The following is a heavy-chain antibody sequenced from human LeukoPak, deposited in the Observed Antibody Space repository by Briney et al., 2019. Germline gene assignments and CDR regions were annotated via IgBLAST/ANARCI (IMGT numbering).Heavy chain of an antibody. D-gene: IGHD3-10*01. J-gene: IGHJ3*02. CDR1: GFTFSSYS. CDR3: ARGGPLLLWFREPYAFDI. Sequence: TGGSLRLSCAASGFTFSSYSMNWVRRAPGKGLEWVSSISSSSYIYYADSVKGRFTISRDNAKNSLYLQMNSLRAEDTAVYYCARGGPLLLWFREPYAFDIWGQGTMVTVSS. V-gene: IGHV3-21*01. CDR2: ISSSSYI.